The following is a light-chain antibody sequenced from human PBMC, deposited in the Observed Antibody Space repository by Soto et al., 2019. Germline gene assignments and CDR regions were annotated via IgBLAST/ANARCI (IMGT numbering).Light chain of an antibody. V-gene: IGKV1-27*01. J-gene: IGKJ3*01. Sequence: DIQMTQSPSSLSASVGDRVTITCRASQGISSYLAWYQQKPGKVPMLLIYSASTLQSGVPSRFSGSGSGTDFTLTISSLQPEDVATYYCQKCNSAPFTFCPGTKVDIK. CDR2: SAS. CDR3: QKCNSAPFT. CDR1: QGISSY.